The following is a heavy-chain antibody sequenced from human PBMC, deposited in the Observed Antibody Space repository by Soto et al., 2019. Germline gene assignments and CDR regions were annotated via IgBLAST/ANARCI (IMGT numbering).Heavy chain of an antibody. J-gene: IGHJ4*02. V-gene: IGHV1-2*02. CDR1: GYTFTGYY. CDR2: INPNSGGT. CDR3: ATHDYGDSNLFDY. Sequence: ASVKVSCKASGYTFTGYYMHWVRQAPGQGLEWMGWINPNSGGTNYAQKFQGRVTMTRDTSISTAYMELSRLRSDDTAVYYCATHDYGDSNLFDYWGQGTLVTVS. D-gene: IGHD4-17*01.